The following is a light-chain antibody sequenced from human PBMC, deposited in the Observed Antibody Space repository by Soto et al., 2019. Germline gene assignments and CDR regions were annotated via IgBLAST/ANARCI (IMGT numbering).Light chain of an antibody. V-gene: IGKV1-33*01. CDR3: QQYDNLPFT. CDR1: QDISNY. J-gene: IGKJ4*01. Sequence: DIQMSQSPSSLSASVGDRVTITCQASQDISNYLNWYQHKPGKPPKLLIYDASNLETGVPSRFSGSKSGTAFTFNITSLQPEDIASDYCQQYDNLPFTFGGGTKVEIK. CDR2: DAS.